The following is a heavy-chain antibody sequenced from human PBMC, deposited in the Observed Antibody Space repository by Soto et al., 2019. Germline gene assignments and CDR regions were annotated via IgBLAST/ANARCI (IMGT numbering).Heavy chain of an antibody. V-gene: IGHV1-2*02. CDR3: AREYYDSSGYYYVGYYYYGMDV. J-gene: IGHJ6*02. Sequence: QVQLVQSGAEVKKPGASVKVSCKASGYTFTGYYMHWVRQAPGQGLEWMGWINPNSGGTNYAQKFQGRVTMTRDTSISTADMELSRLRSDDTAVYYCAREYYDSSGYYYVGYYYYGMDVWGQGTTVTVSS. CDR2: INPNSGGT. CDR1: GYTFTGYY. D-gene: IGHD3-22*01.